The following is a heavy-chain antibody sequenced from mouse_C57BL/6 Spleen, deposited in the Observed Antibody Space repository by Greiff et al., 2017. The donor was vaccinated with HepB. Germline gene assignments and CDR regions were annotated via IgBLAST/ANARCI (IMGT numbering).Heavy chain of an antibody. J-gene: IGHJ4*01. CDR2: IDPETGGT. CDR1: GYTFTDYE. D-gene: IGHD2-4*01. V-gene: IGHV1-15*01. CDR3: TRSRDYPYAMDY. Sequence: QVQLQQSGAELVRPGASVTLSCKASGYTFTDYEMHWVKQTPVHGLEWIGAIDPETGGTAYNQKFKGKAILTADKSSSTAYMELRSLTSEDSAVYYCTRSRDYPYAMDYWGQGTSVTVSS.